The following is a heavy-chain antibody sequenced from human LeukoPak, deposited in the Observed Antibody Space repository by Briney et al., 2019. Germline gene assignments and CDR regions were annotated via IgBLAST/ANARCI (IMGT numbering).Heavy chain of an antibody. CDR1: GGTISPYY. CDR2: VYYSGST. CDR3: ARGGGSGRGNWFDP. D-gene: IGHD3-10*01. V-gene: IGHV4-59*01. J-gene: IGHJ5*02. Sequence: SETLSLTCTVSGGTISPYYWSWIRQPPGKGLEGIGYVYYSGSTNYNPSLKSRVTISVVTSKSQFSLKLTSVTAADTAVYYCARGGGSGRGNWFDPWGQGSLVTVSS.